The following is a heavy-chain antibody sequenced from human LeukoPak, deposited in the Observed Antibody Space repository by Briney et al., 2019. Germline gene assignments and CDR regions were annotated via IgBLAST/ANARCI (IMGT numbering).Heavy chain of an antibody. CDR1: GFTFDDYA. Sequence: GGSLRLSCAASGFTFDDYAMHWVRQAPGKGLEWVSLISGDGGSTYYADSVKGRFTISRDNAKNSLYLQMNSLRAEDTAVYYCARDPQDNWNDLDYWGQGTLVTVSS. D-gene: IGHD1-20*01. CDR3: ARDPQDNWNDLDY. V-gene: IGHV3-43*02. J-gene: IGHJ4*02. CDR2: ISGDGGST.